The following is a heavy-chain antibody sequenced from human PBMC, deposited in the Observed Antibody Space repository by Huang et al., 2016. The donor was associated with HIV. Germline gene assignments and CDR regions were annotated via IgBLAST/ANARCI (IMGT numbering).Heavy chain of an antibody. V-gene: IGHV4-39*02. CDR3: ARLPGSITMIRGVITDPY. Sequence: QLQLQESGPGLVKPSETLSLTCTVSGGSIRSDNYYWGWIRQPPGKGLEWIGSIYYSGSTYYNPSLKRRVTITVDTSKNHFSLRMRSVIAADTAVYYCARLPGSITMIRGVITDPYWGQGTLVTVSS. CDR1: GGSIRSDNYY. D-gene: IGHD3-10*01. J-gene: IGHJ4*02. CDR2: IYYSGST.